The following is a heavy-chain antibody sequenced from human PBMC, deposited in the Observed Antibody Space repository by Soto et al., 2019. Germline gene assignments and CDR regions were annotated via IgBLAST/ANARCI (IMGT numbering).Heavy chain of an antibody. Sequence: QVQLQQWGAGLLKTSETLSLTCAVYGGSFSGYYWNWIRQPPGKGLEWIGGINHSGSTNYNSSLKSRVTISVDTSKNQFSLELSSVTAADTSVYYCARSDGDYVTGYYYNGLDVWGQGTTVTVSS. CDR2: INHSGST. D-gene: IGHD4-17*01. J-gene: IGHJ6*02. CDR1: GGSFSGYY. CDR3: ARSDGDYVTGYYYNGLDV. V-gene: IGHV4-34*01.